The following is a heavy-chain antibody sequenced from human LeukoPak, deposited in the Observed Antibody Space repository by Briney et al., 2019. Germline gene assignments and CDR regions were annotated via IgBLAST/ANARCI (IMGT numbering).Heavy chain of an antibody. CDR2: IYTSGST. D-gene: IGHD6-19*01. V-gene: IGHV4-4*07. CDR3: ARDLGYSSGWSGVYFDY. J-gene: IGHJ4*02. Sequence: SETLSLTCTVSGGSISSYYWSWIRQPAGKGLEWIGRIYTSGSTNYNPSLKSRVAMSVDRSKNQFSLKLSSVTAADTAVYYCARDLGYSSGWSGVYFDYWGQGTLVTVSS. CDR1: GGSISSYY.